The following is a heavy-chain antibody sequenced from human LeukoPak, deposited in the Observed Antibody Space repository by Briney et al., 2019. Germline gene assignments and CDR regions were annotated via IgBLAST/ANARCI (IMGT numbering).Heavy chain of an antibody. CDR1: GDPISRFY. CDR3: VQTTGWPGFDY. CDR2: IYNGVPT. J-gene: IGHJ4*02. V-gene: IGHV4-4*09. D-gene: IGHD6-19*01. Sequence: SETLSLICTTSGDPISRFYWSWVRQPPGKGLEWIGNIYNGVPTFFNPSLKSRVTLSVDTSKTQFSLQLASMTAADTAVYYCVQTTGWPGFDYWGQGILVTVSS.